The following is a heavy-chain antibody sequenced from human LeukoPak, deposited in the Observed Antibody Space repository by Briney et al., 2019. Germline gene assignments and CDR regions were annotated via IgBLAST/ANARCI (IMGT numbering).Heavy chain of an antibody. CDR2: IYTSGST. V-gene: IGHV4-61*02. CDR1: GGSISSGSYY. CDR3: AREDKGPAFFDY. Sequence: SETLSLTCTVSGGSISSGSYYWRWIRQPAGKGLEWIGRIYTSGSTNYNPSLKSRVTITVDAYKNQFCLKLSSVTVADTAVYYCAREDKGPAFFDYWGQGTLVTVSS. J-gene: IGHJ4*02. D-gene: IGHD2-15*01.